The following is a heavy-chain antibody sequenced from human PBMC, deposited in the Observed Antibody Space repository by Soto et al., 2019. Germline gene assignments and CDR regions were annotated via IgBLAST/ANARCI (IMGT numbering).Heavy chain of an antibody. Sequence: GGSLRLSCAASGFTFSSYGMHWVRQAPGKGLEWVAVISYDGSNKYYADSVKGRFTISRDNSKNTLYLQMNSLRAEDTAVYYCAREYYDFWSGYYRGYNWFDPWGQGTLVTVSS. V-gene: IGHV3-30*03. D-gene: IGHD3-3*01. CDR2: ISYDGSNK. CDR3: AREYYDFWSGYYRGYNWFDP. CDR1: GFTFSSYG. J-gene: IGHJ5*02.